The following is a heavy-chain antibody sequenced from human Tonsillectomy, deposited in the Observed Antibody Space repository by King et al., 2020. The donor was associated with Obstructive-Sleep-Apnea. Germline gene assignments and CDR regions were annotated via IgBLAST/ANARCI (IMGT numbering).Heavy chain of an antibody. J-gene: IGHJ4*02. CDR3: ASGYYYESSGYWGPFDY. D-gene: IGHD3-22*01. V-gene: IGHV1-69*01. Sequence: QLVQSGAEVKKPGSSVKVSCQASGGTFINYAISWVRQAPGQGLEWMGGIIPIFGTANYAQKFQGRVTITADESTSTGYMELSSLRSEDTAVYYCASGYYYESSGYWGPFDYWGQGTLVTVSS. CDR2: IIPIFGTA. CDR1: GGTFINYA.